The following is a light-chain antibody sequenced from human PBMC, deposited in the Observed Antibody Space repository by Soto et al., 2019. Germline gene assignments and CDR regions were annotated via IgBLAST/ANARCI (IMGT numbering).Light chain of an antibody. J-gene: IGKJ2*01. V-gene: IGKV1-5*03. CDR3: QQYSSLYT. Sequence: DIQMTQSPSTLSASVGDRVTITCRASQSISSWLAWYQQKPGKAPKLLIYKASTLESGVPSRFSGSGSGTEFTLTISSLQHDDFATYYCQQYSSLYTFGQGTKLEIK. CDR1: QSISSW. CDR2: KAS.